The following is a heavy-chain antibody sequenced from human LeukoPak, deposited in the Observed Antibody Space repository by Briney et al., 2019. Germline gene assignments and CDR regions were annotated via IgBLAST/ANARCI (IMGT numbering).Heavy chain of an antibody. CDR2: IYSGGST. V-gene: IGHV3-66*01. J-gene: IGHJ4*02. Sequence: QPGGSLRLSCAASGFTVSRPNCMSWVRQAPGKGLEWVSLIYSGGSTYYADSVKGRFTISRDNSENTLYLQMNSLRAEDTAVYYCASRPSNSWYRWGQGTLVTVSS. D-gene: IGHD6-13*01. CDR1: GFTVSRPNC. CDR3: ASRPSNSWYR.